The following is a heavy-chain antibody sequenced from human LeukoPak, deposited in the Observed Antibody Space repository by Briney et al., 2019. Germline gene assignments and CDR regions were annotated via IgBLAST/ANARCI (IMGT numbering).Heavy chain of an antibody. CDR3: ARGTVGATTSLGY. V-gene: IGHV1-2*02. CDR1: GYTFTSYG. CDR2: INPNSGGT. D-gene: IGHD1-26*01. J-gene: IGHJ4*02. Sequence: EASVKVSCKASGYTFTSYGISWVRQAPGQGLEWMGWINPNSGGTNYAQKFQGRVTMTRDTSISTAYMELSRLRSDDTAVYYCARGTVGATTSLGYWGQGTLVTVSS.